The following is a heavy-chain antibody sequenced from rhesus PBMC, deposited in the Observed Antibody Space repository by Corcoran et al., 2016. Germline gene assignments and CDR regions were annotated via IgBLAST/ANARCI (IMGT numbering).Heavy chain of an antibody. Sequence: QVQLQESGPGLVKPSETLSPTCAVSGGAISDSYYWNWICQPPGKGREWIGNISSNSANTASNPSLNSRVTISKDPSTNQFFLELGSVTAADTALYYCATERRPYGSTSFDYWGQGVLVTVSS. CDR2: ISSNSANT. J-gene: IGHJ4*01. CDR1: GGAISDSYY. CDR3: ATERRPYGSTSFDY. D-gene: IGHD4-29*01. V-gene: IGHV4S9*01.